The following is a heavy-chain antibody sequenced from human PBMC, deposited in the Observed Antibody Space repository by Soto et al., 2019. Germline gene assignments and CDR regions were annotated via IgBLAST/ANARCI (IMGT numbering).Heavy chain of an antibody. V-gene: IGHV3-11*06. D-gene: IGHD3-10*02. J-gene: IGHJ4*02. CDR3: ARSGDNYNVLDY. CDR2: SSNSGTYT. Sequence: GGSLRLSCVGSGFTFIDYYMSWVRQAPRKGLEWLSYSSNSGTYTKYAGSVKGRFSISRDNAKNSLHLQINSLRGEDTAVYYCARSGDNYNVLDYWGQGTPVTVSS. CDR1: GFTFIDYY.